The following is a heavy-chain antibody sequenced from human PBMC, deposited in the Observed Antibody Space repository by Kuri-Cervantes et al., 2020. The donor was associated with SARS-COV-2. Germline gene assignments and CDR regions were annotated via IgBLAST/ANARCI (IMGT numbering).Heavy chain of an antibody. D-gene: IGHD3-10*01. CDR2: IIPPFGPT. Sequence: SVKVSCKASEDTFSSYAISWVRQAPGQGLEWMGGIIPPFGPTNYAQKFQGRVTISADESTNTAYMELSGLRSEDTAIYYCARGDYGSGSYVARERYYYYYYMDVRGKGTTVTVSS. CDR3: ARGDYGSGSYVARERYYYYYYMDV. J-gene: IGHJ6*03. CDR1: EDTFSSYA. V-gene: IGHV1-69*13.